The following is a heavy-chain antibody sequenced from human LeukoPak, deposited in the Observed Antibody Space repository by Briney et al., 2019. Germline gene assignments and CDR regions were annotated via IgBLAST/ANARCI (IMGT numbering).Heavy chain of an antibody. CDR2: INPNSGGT. J-gene: IGHJ6*03. V-gene: IGHV1-2*02. CDR3: ARVSSWYYYMDV. D-gene: IGHD6-13*01. Sequence: ASVKVSCKASGYTFTAYYMHWVRQAPAQGLEWMGWINPNSGGTNYAQKFQGRVTMTRDTSISTAYMELSRLRSDDTAVYYCARVSSWYYYMDVWGKGTTVTVSS. CDR1: GYTFTAYY.